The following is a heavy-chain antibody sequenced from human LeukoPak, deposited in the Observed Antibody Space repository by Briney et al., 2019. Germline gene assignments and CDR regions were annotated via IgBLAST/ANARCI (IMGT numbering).Heavy chain of an antibody. V-gene: IGHV1-69*05. CDR3: ARDVHGDYGSGWFDP. D-gene: IGHD4-17*01. Sequence: GSSVKVSCKTSGGTDNNSAISWVRQAPGQGLEWLGGIMPLFGTAGYAQKFQGRVTITKDESTRTVYLELTSLTSDDTAVYYCARDVHGDYGSGWFDPWGQGTLVSVSS. CDR1: GGTDNNSA. CDR2: IMPLFGTA. J-gene: IGHJ5*02.